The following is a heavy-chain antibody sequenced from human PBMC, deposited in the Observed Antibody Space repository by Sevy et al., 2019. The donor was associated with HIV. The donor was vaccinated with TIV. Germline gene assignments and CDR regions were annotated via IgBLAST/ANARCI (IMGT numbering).Heavy chain of an antibody. V-gene: IGHV3-53*01. CDR3: ASEESQWELATTTNAFDI. CDR1: GFTVSSNY. Sequence: GGSLRLSCAASGFTVSSNYMSWVRQAPGKGLEWVSVIYSGGSTYYADSVKGRFTISRDNSKNTLYLQMNSLRAEDTAVYYCASEESQWELATTTNAFDIWGQGTMVTVSS. D-gene: IGHD1-26*01. CDR2: IYSGGST. J-gene: IGHJ3*02.